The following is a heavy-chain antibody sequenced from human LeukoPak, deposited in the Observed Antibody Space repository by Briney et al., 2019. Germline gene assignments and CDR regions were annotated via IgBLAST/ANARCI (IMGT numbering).Heavy chain of an antibody. V-gene: IGHV4-39*01. CDR3: ATLFRTDAFDI. CDR1: GGSISSSTYY. J-gene: IGHJ3*02. CDR2: IYYSGST. Sequence: PSETLSLTCTVSGGSISSSTYYCGWIRQPPGKGLEWIGNIYYSGSTYYNASLKSRVTISVDTSKNQFSLKLSSVTAADTDVYYCATLFRTDAFDIWGQGTMVTVSS.